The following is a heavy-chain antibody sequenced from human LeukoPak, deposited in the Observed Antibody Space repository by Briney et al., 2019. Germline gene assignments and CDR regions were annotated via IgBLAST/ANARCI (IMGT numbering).Heavy chain of an antibody. V-gene: IGHV1-69*01. J-gene: IGHJ4*02. Sequence: ASVKVSCKASGGTLSRYAISWVRQAPGQGPEWMGGIIPIFGTTNYAQKFQGRVTITADESTSTAYMELSSLRSEDTAVYYCARIGGIASRGYFDYWGQGTLVTVSS. D-gene: IGHD3-10*01. CDR3: ARIGGIASRGYFDY. CDR2: IIPIFGTT. CDR1: GGTLSRYA.